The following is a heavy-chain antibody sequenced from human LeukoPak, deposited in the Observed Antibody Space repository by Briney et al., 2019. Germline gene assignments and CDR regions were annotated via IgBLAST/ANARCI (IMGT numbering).Heavy chain of an antibody. Sequence: ASVKVSCKASGYTFTGYYMRWVRQAPGQGLEWMGWINPNSGGTNYAQKFQGRVTMTRDTSISTAYMELSRLRSDDTAVYYCARGRGSGSFFDYWGQGTLVTVSS. V-gene: IGHV1-2*02. CDR3: ARGRGSGSFFDY. CDR2: INPNSGGT. CDR1: GYTFTGYY. D-gene: IGHD3-10*01. J-gene: IGHJ4*02.